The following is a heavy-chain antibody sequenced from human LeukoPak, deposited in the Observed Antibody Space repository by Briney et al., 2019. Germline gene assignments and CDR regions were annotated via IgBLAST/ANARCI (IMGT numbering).Heavy chain of an antibody. CDR2: INHGGST. J-gene: IGHJ4*02. Sequence: PSETLSLTCAVYGGSFSGYYWTWIRQSPGKGLEWFGEINHGGSTNFNASLKSRVTLSVDTSRNQFSLKLDSVTAADTSVYYCARKREGYNCFDSWGQGTLVTVSS. CDR3: ARKREGYNCFDS. D-gene: IGHD5-24*01. CDR1: GGSFSGYY. V-gene: IGHV4-34*01.